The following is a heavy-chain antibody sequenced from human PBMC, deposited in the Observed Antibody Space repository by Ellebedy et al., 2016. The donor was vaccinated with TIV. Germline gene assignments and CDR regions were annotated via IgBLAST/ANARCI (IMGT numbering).Heavy chain of an antibody. CDR1: GFTFSSYA. CDR3: AKDMYGYSSGWYTPFGY. CDR2: ISSSSSYT. D-gene: IGHD6-19*01. J-gene: IGHJ4*02. Sequence: GGSLRLXXAASGFTFSSYAMHWVRQAPGKGLEWVSYISSSSSYTNYADSVKGRFTISRDNAKNSLYLQMNSLRAEDTAVYYCAKDMYGYSSGWYTPFGYWGQGTLVTVSS. V-gene: IGHV3-21*05.